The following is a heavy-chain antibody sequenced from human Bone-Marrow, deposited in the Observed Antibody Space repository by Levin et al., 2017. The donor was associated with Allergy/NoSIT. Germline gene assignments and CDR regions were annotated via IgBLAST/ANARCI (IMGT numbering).Heavy chain of an antibody. Sequence: KTGGSLRLSCVASGFSFGSYSLNWVRQAPGKGLELVSTISSSISYKYYADSVEGRFTISRDNAKNSLFLQMDSLRDEDTAVYYCARGQGGFQLLPFDYWGQGVLVTVSS. D-gene: IGHD1-26*01. CDR2: ISSSISYK. V-gene: IGHV3-21*01. CDR3: ARGQGGFQLLPFDY. J-gene: IGHJ4*02. CDR1: GFSFGSYS.